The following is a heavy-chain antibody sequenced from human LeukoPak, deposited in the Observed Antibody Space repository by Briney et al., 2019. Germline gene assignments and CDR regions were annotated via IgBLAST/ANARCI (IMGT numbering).Heavy chain of an antibody. CDR1: GYTFTGYY. CDR3: ARGLDCSGGSRQAFEN. V-gene: IGHV1-2*02. J-gene: IGHJ4*02. Sequence: ASVKVSCKASGYTFTGYYMHWVRQAPGQGLEWMGWINPNSGGTNYAQKFQGRVTMTRDTSISTAYMELSRLRSDDTAVYYCARGLDCSGGSRQAFENWGQGTLVTVSS. D-gene: IGHD2-15*01. CDR2: INPNSGGT.